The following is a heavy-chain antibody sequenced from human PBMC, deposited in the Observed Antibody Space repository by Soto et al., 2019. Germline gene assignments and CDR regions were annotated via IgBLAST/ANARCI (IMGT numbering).Heavy chain of an antibody. J-gene: IGHJ3*02. CDR2: IYYSGST. CDR3: ASYNWDDGNHDAFDI. D-gene: IGHD1-20*01. CDR1: GGSISSYY. V-gene: IGHV4-59*01. Sequence: SETLSLTCTVSGGSISSYYWSWIRQPPGKGLEWIGYIYYSGSTNYNPSLKSRVTISVDTSKNQFSLKLSSVTAADTAVYYCASYNWDDGNHDAFDIWGQGTMVTVSS.